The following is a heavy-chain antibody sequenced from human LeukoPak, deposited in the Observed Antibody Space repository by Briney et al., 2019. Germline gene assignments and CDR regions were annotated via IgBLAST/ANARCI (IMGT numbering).Heavy chain of an antibody. CDR2: ISNDGSNE. CDR3: AKDSSSSNYYYGLDV. Sequence: GGSLRLSCAAAGFSFSSYAMHWVRQAPGTGLEWVTSISNDGSNERYADSVRGRFTISRDNPKNTVYLQMNSLRDEDTAVYYCAKDSSSSNYYYGLDVWGQGTRSPSP. V-gene: IGHV3-30*18. J-gene: IGHJ6*02. D-gene: IGHD6-6*01. CDR1: GFSFSSYA.